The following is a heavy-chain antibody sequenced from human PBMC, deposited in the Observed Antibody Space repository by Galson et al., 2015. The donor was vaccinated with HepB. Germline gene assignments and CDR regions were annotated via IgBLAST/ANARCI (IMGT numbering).Heavy chain of an antibody. Sequence: QSGAEVKKPGESLRISCTASGYSFTSYWISWVRQMHGKGLEWTGRFDPSASYPNYSLSFQGHVSISADNSINTAYLQWSSLRASDTAIYHCARISRYSNSSAGAYSYYYALDVWGQGTTVTVSS. V-gene: IGHV5-10-1*01. J-gene: IGHJ6*02. CDR3: ARISRYSNSSAGAYSYYYALDV. D-gene: IGHD6-6*01. CDR2: FDPSASYP. CDR1: GYSFTSYW.